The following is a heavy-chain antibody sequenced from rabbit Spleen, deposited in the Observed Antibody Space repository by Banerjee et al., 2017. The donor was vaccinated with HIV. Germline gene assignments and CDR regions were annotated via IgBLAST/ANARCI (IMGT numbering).Heavy chain of an antibody. Sequence: QQLVESGGGLVKPGASLTLTCKASGFSFSSGYDMCWVRQAPGKGLEWIACIYPGSSGSTYYATWAKGRFTISKASSTTVTLQMTSLTAADTASYFCARDTGSSFSTYGMDLWGPGTLVTVS. V-gene: IGHV1S40*01. CDR1: GFSFSSGYD. CDR3: ARDTGSSFSTYGMDL. J-gene: IGHJ6*01. CDR2: IYPGSSGST. D-gene: IGHD8-1*01.